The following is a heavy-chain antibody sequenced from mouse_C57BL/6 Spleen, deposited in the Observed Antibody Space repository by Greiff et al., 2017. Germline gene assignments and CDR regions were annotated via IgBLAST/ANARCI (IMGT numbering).Heavy chain of an antibody. CDR3: ALRGSYGAMDY. CDR1: GYTFTSYW. J-gene: IGHJ4*01. V-gene: IGHV1-64*01. CDR2: IHPNRGST. D-gene: IGHD1-1*02. Sequence: QVQLQQPGAELVKPGASVKLSCKASGYTFTSYWMHWVKQRPGQGLEWIGMIHPNRGSTNYNEKFKSKATLTVDKSSSTAYMQLSSLTSEDSAVYYWALRGSYGAMDYWGQGTSVTGSS.